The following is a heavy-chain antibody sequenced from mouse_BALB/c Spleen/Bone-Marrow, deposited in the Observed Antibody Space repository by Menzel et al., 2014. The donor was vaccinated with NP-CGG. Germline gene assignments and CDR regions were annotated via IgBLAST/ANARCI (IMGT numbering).Heavy chain of an antibody. CDR2: ISYDGSN. V-gene: IGHV3-6*02. J-gene: IGHJ2*01. CDR1: GYSITSGYY. Sequence: DVKLQESGPGLVKPSQSLSLTCSVTGYSITSGYYWNWIRQFPGNKLEWVGYISYDGSNNYNPSLKNRISITRDTSKNQFFLKLNSVTTEDTATYYCANYGNYFDHWGQGTTLTVSS. D-gene: IGHD2-1*01. CDR3: ANYGNYFDH.